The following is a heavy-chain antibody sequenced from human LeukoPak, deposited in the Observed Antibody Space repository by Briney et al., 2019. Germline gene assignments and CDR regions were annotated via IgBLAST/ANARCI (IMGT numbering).Heavy chain of an antibody. CDR3: ARHLGGRREAFDY. CDR1: GGSISNSGYY. CDR2: IYYSGST. V-gene: IGHV4-39*01. Sequence: SETPSLTCAVSGGSISNSGYYWGWIRQPPGKGLEWIGTIYYSGSTYFNPSLRSRVTISVDTSKKQFSLKLSSVTAADTAVYYCARHLGGRREAFDYWGQGTLVTVSS. J-gene: IGHJ4*02. D-gene: IGHD6-25*01.